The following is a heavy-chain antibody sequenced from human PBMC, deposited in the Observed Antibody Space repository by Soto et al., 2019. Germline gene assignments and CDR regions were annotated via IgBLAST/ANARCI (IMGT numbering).Heavy chain of an antibody. Sequence: QVQLVQSGAEVKKPGSSVKVSCKASGGTFSSYAISWVRQAPGQGLEWMGGIIPIFGTANYAQKFQGRVTITTYESTSKAYMELRSLRSEDTAVYYCARREVATTTYYYYGLDVWGQGTTVTVSS. CDR2: IIPIFGTA. D-gene: IGHD5-12*01. CDR1: GGTFSSYA. CDR3: ARREVATTTYYYYGLDV. V-gene: IGHV1-69*05. J-gene: IGHJ6*02.